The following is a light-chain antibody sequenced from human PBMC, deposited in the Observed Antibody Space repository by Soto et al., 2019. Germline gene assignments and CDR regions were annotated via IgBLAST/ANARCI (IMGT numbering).Light chain of an antibody. CDR3: CSYAGTVV. Sequence: QSALTQPASVSGSPGQSITISCTGTSSDVGSYNLVSWYQQHPGKAPKLMIYEGSKRPSGVSNRFSGSKSGNTASLTISGLQAEDEADYYCCSYAGTVVFGGATKVTVL. CDR2: EGS. CDR1: SSDVGSYNL. V-gene: IGLV2-23*01. J-gene: IGLJ2*01.